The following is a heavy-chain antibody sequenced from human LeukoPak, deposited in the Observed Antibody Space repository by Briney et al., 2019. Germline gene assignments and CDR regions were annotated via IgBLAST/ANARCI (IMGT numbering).Heavy chain of an antibody. CDR2: IYYRGST. D-gene: IGHD1-26*01. Sequence: PSETLSLTCTVSGGSISFSTSYWAWVRQPPGKGPEWIGSIYYRGSTYYNPSLTSRLTISVDTSKNQFSLKLRSLTAADTAVYYCARGEQVNWFDPWGQGALVIVSS. J-gene: IGHJ5*02. CDR3: ARGEQVNWFDP. V-gene: IGHV4-39*01. CDR1: GGSISFSTSY.